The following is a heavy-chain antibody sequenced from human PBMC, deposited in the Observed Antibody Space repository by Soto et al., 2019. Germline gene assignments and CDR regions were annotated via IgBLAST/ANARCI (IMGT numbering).Heavy chain of an antibody. D-gene: IGHD5-12*01. V-gene: IGHV3-15*01. CDR3: TTDPGLRQYYYYYYGMDV. J-gene: IGHJ6*02. CDR1: GFTFSNAW. Sequence: GGALRLSCAASGFTFSNAWMSWVRQAPGKGLEWVGRIKSKTDGGTTDYAAPVKGRFTISRDDSKNTLYLQMNSLKTEDTAVYYCTTDPGLRQYYYYYYGMDVWGQGTTVTASS. CDR2: IKSKTDGGTT.